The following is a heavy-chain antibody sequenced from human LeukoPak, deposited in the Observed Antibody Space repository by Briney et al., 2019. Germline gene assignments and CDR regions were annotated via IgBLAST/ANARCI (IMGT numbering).Heavy chain of an antibody. J-gene: IGHJ4*02. CDR1: GYPISMGYF. CDR3: APLAAAGYFDY. V-gene: IGHV4-38-2*02. D-gene: IGHD6-13*01. Sequence: PSETLSLTCTVSGYPISMGYFWGWIRPPPGKGLEWIGSIFHTGYTFYDPSFKRRLTISVDTSKNQFSLRLSSVTAADTAVYYCAPLAAAGYFDYWGQGTLVTVSS. CDR2: IFHTGYT.